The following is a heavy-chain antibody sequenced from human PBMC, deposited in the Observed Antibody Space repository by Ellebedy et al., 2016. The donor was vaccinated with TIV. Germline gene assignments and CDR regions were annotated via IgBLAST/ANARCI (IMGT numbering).Heavy chain of an antibody. D-gene: IGHD3-16*01. Sequence: GESPKISCVASGIRFRSYWMSWVRQAPGKGLERVAHIYQDGSTQYYVDSVKGRFTISRDNAKNSLFLQMNSLGVEDTAVYYCARRGSYGDYAVQVNSWFDRWGRGTLVSVSS. V-gene: IGHV3-7*01. J-gene: IGHJ5*02. CDR1: GIRFRSYW. CDR3: ARRGSYGDYAVQVNSWFDR. CDR2: IYQDGSTQ.